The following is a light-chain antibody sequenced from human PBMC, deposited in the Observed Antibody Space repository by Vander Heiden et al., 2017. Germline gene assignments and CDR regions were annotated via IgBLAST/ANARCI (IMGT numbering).Light chain of an antibody. CDR3: QQSYSTPFT. J-gene: IGKJ4*01. CDR2: AAS. V-gene: IGKV1-39*01. CDR1: QSISSY. Sequence: DIQMTQSPSSLSASVGDRVTITCRASQSISSYLNWYQQKPGKAPKLLIYAASSLQSGVPSRFSGSGSGTDFTLTISSLQPEDFATYYGQQSYSTPFTFGGGTKVEIK.